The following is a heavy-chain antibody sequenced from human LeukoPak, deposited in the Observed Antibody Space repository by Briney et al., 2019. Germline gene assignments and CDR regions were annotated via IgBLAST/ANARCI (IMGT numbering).Heavy chain of an antibody. V-gene: IGHV3-23*01. CDR1: GFTFSSYA. CDR3: VKDRTYHYDSGSSILDY. CDR2: ISGSGGST. Sequence: GGSLRLSCAASGFTFSSYAMSWVRQAPGKGLEWVSAISGSGGSTYYADSVKGRFTISRDNSKNTLYLQMNSLRAEDTAVYYCVKDRTYHYDSGSSILDYWGQGTLVTVSS. D-gene: IGHD3-10*01. J-gene: IGHJ4*02.